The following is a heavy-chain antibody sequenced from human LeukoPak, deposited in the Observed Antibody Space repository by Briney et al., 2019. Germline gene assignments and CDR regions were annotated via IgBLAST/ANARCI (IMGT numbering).Heavy chain of an antibody. D-gene: IGHD6-19*01. V-gene: IGHV3-23*01. J-gene: IGHJ4*01. CDR3: AKGRGGSGWFFGFDY. Sequence: GGSLRLSCAASGFTISNYAMTWARQAPGKGLEWVSTISDSGRNTYYADSVKGRFTISRDNSENTLSVQMNSLRVEDTAVYYCAKGRGGSGWFFGFDYWGHGTLVTVSS. CDR1: GFTISNYA. CDR2: ISDSGRNT.